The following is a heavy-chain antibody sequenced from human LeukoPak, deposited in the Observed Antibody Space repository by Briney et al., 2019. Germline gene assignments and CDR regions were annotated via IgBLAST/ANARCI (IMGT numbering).Heavy chain of an antibody. CDR2: IHHSGGT. CDR1: GESMIGHY. J-gene: IGHJ4*02. Sequence: PSETLSLTCAVYGESMIGHYWTWIRQPPGKRLEWVGEIHHSGGTNSNPSLENRVTMSIDMSMTQFSLTLKSVTAADTAVYYWARATASGSGRAYDHWAQGNLVPVSS. D-gene: IGHD3-10*01. V-gene: IGHV4-34*01. CDR3: ARATASGSGRAYDH.